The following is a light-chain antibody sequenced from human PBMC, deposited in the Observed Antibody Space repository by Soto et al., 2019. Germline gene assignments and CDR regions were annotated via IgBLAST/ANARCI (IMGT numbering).Light chain of an antibody. CDR3: QHSYSTPLT. CDR1: QSISSY. Sequence: DIQMTQSPSSLSASVGDRVTITCRASQSISSYLNWYQQKPGKAPKLLIYAASRLQSGVPSRFSGSGSGTDFTPTISTLQPEYFATYYGQHSYSTPLTFGGGTKVEIK. V-gene: IGKV1-39*01. CDR2: AAS. J-gene: IGKJ4*01.